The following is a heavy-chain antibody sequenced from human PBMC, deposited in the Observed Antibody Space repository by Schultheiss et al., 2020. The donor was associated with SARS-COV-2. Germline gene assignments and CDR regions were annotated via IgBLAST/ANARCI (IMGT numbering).Heavy chain of an antibody. Sequence: GGSLRLSCAASGFTFSSYGMHWVRQAPGKGLEWVAVIWYDGSNKYYADSVKGRFTISRDNSKNTLYLQMNSLRAEDTAVYYCARDRIAVAGKGLDWYFDLWGRGTLVTVSS. J-gene: IGHJ2*01. CDR2: IWYDGSNK. D-gene: IGHD6-19*01. CDR3: ARDRIAVAGKGLDWYFDL. CDR1: GFTFSSYG. V-gene: IGHV3-33*01.